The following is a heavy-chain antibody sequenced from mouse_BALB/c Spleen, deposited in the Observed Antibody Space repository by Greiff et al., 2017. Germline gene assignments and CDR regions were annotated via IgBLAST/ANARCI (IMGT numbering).Heavy chain of an antibody. V-gene: IGHV1-5*01. J-gene: IGHJ4*01. D-gene: IGHD1-2*01. CDR3: TRSSLLRGAMDY. CDR1: GYSFTSYW. Sequence: EVKVVESGTVLARPGASVKMSCKASGYSFTSYWMHWVKQRPGQGLEWIGAIYPGNSDTSYNQKFKGKAKLTAVTSASTAYMELSSLTNEDSAVYYCTRSSLLRGAMDYWGQGTSVTVAA. CDR2: IYPGNSDT.